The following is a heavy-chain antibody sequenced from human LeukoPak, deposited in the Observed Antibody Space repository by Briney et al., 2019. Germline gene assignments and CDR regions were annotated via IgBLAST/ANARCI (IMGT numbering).Heavy chain of an antibody. CDR3: ARNGNNYYYYMDV. J-gene: IGHJ6*03. CDR2: ISRASESI. V-gene: IGHV3-21*01. CDR1: GFTFNTYS. D-gene: IGHD1-1*01. Sequence: GGSLRLSCAASGFTFNTYSMSWVRQAPGKGLEWVSIISRASESIFYADSVKGRFTISRDNAKNSLYLQMNSLRAEDTAVYYCARNGNNYYYYMDVWGKGTTVTVSS.